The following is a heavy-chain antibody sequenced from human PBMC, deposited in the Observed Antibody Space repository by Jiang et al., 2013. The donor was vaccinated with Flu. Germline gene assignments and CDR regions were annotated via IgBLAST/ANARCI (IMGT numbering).Heavy chain of an antibody. Sequence: GWISAYNGNTNYAQKLQGRVTMTTDTSTSTAYMELRSLRSDDTAVYYCARDQDGGFGELLGGDVWGQGTTVTVSS. J-gene: IGHJ6*02. CDR3: ARDQDGGFGELLGGDV. V-gene: IGHV1-18*01. D-gene: IGHD3-10*01. CDR2: ISAYNGNT.